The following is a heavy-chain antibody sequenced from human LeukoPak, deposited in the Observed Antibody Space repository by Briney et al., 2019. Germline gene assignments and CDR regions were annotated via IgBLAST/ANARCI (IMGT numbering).Heavy chain of an antibody. J-gene: IGHJ3*02. CDR2: INPSGGST. CDR3: ARGYCSGGSCYWSDAFDI. Sequence: ASVKVSCKASGYTFTGYYMHWVRQAPGQGLEWMGIINPSGGSTSYAQKFQGRVTMTRDTSTSTVYMELSSLRSEDTAVYYCARGYCSGGSCYWSDAFDIWGQGTMVTVSS. V-gene: IGHV1-46*01. D-gene: IGHD2-15*01. CDR1: GYTFTGYY.